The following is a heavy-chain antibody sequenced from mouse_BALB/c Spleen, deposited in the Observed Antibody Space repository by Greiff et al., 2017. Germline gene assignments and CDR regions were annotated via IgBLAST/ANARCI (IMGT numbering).Heavy chain of an antibody. CDR2: ISYSGST. Sequence: EVQLQESGPGLVKPSQSLSLTCTVSGYSITSDYAWYLIRPPPGNKLEWMGSISYSGSTSYNPSLNSRISNTRDTSKNQFFLQLKSLTTEDTATFYCATIYDGYLSWFADWGQGTLVTVSA. D-gene: IGHD2-3*01. V-gene: IGHV3-2*02. CDR1: GYSITSDYA. CDR3: ATIYDGYLSWFAD. J-gene: IGHJ3*01.